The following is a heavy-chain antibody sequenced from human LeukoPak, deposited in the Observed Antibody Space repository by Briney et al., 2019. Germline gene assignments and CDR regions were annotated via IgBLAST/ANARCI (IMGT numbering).Heavy chain of an antibody. V-gene: IGHV4-34*01. J-gene: IGHJ4*02. CDR3: ARGLPDCSSTSCPPDY. D-gene: IGHD2-2*01. CDR2: INHSGST. Sequence: SETLSLTCAVYGGSFSGYYWSWIRQPPGKGLEWIGEINHSGSTNYNPSLKSRVTISVDTSKNQSSLKLSSVTAADTAVYYCARGLPDCSSTSCPPDYWGQGTLVTVSS. CDR1: GGSFSGYY.